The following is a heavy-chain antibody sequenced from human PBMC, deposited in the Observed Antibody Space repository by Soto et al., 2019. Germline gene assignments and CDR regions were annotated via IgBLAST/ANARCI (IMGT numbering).Heavy chain of an antibody. CDR1: GFTFDYYT. Sequence: GGSLRLSCAASGFTFDYYTMHWFRQAPGKGLEWVSLISWDGGSTYYADSVKGRFTISRDNSKNSLYLQMNSLRTEDTALYYCAKDRGRWLHPNSGEGYSYGMDVWGQGTTVTVSS. D-gene: IGHD3-10*01. V-gene: IGHV3-43*01. CDR3: AKDRGRWLHPNSGEGYSYGMDV. CDR2: ISWDGGST. J-gene: IGHJ6*02.